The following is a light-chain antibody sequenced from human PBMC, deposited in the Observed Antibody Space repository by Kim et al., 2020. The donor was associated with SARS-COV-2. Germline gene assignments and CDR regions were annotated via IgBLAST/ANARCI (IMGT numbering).Light chain of an antibody. J-gene: IGLJ3*02. CDR3: SSYTSSNTWV. CDR1: SSDVGGYNY. V-gene: IGLV2-14*03. Sequence: QSVVTQPASVSGSPGQSITISCTGTSSDVGGYNYVSWYQQHPGKAPKLMIYDVSNRPSGVSNRFSGSKSGNTASLTISGLQTEDEADYYCSSYTSSNTWVFGGVTQLTVL. CDR2: DVS.